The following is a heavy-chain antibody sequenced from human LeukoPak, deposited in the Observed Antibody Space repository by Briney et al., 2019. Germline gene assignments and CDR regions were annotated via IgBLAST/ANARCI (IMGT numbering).Heavy chain of an antibody. CDR1: GFTFVDYA. V-gene: IGHV3-49*04. J-gene: IGHJ5*02. CDR3: TRGITIFGVAPNWFDP. CDR2: IRRQAYGRTT. D-gene: IGHD3-3*01. Sequence: GGSLRVSCKASGFTFVDYAMSWVRQAPGRGREGVGFIRRQAYGRTTEYAASEKGRFTISRDGSKSIAYLQMNSLKTEDTAVYYCTRGITIFGVAPNWFDPWGQGTLVTVSS.